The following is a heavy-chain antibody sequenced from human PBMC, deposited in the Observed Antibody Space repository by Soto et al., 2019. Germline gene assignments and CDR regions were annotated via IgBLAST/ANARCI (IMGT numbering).Heavy chain of an antibody. CDR1: GGSISSGDYY. CDR2: IYYSGST. Sequence: QVQLQESGPGLVKPSQTLSLTCTVSGGSISSGDYYWSWIRQPPGKGLEWIGYIYYSGSTYYNPSLKSRVTISVDTSKNQFSLKLSSVTAAAPAVYYCARASCSSTSCYATPWRNWFDPWGQGTLVTVSS. V-gene: IGHV4-30-4*01. CDR3: ARASCSSTSCYATPWRNWFDP. J-gene: IGHJ5*02. D-gene: IGHD2-2*01.